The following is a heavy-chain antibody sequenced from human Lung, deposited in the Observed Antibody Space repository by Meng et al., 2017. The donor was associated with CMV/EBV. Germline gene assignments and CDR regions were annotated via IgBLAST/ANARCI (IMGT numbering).Heavy chain of an antibody. CDR3: ARVWANGEGWFDP. J-gene: IGHJ5*02. Sequence: RGSGPGLGKPSETLSRTCTVSGGSIRSRSQYGGWIRQPPGKGLEGIGNIYYSGLTSYNPSLKSRVTISVDTSKNQFSLKLSSVTAADTAVFYCARVWANGEGWFDPWGQGTLVTVSS. CDR1: GGSIRSRSQY. CDR2: IYYSGLT. D-gene: IGHD2-8*01. V-gene: IGHV4-39*07.